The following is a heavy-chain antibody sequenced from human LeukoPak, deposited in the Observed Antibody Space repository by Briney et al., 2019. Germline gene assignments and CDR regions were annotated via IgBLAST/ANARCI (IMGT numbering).Heavy chain of an antibody. CDR2: IYYSGST. J-gene: IGHJ4*02. CDR3: ARVAHAAGNPFDY. V-gene: IGHV4-39*07. D-gene: IGHD6-13*01. Sequence: SETLSLTCTVSGGSISSSSYYWGWIRQPPGKGLEWIGSIYYSGSTNYNPSLKSRVTISVDTSKNQFSLKLSSVTAADTAVYYCARVAHAAGNPFDYWGQGTLVTVSS. CDR1: GGSISSSSYY.